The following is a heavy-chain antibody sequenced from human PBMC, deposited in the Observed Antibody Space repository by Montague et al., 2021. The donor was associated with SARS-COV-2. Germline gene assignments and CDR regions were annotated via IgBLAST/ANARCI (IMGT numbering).Heavy chain of an antibody. CDR1: TDSFSGYY. Sequence: SETLSLTCAVYTDSFSGYYWSWIRQSPGKGLEWIGEITHSGSTNHNPSLQSRVTISVDKSKKQVSLKLRSLTAADTAVYYCARGADYDFWSGFMRYKWFDPGGQGPPVIVSS. J-gene: IGHJ5*02. V-gene: IGHV4-34*01. D-gene: IGHD3-3*01. CDR3: ARGADYDFWSGFMRYKWFDP. CDR2: ITHSGST.